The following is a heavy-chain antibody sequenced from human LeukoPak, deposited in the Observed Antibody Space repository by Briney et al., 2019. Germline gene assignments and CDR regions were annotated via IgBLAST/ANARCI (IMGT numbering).Heavy chain of an antibody. CDR2: IIPIFGTA. J-gene: IGHJ4*02. CDR1: GGTFSSYA. Sequence: SVKVSCKASGGTFSSYAISWVRQAPGQGLEWMGRIIPIFGTANYAQKFQGRVTITTDESPSTAYMELSSLRSEDTAVYYCARVTGTTFILNYWGQGTLVTVSS. D-gene: IGHD1-7*01. V-gene: IGHV1-69*05. CDR3: ARVTGTTFILNY.